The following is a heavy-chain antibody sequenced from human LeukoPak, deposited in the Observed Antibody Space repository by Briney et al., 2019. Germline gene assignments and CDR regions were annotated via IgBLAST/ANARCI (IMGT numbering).Heavy chain of an antibody. V-gene: IGHV3-33*01. J-gene: IGHJ4*02. D-gene: IGHD3-10*01. CDR3: ARGARGLYYFDY. Sequence: GRSLRLSCAASGFTFSSYGMHWVRQAPGKGLEWVAVIWYDGSNKYYADSVKGRFTISGDNSKNTLYLQMNSLRAEDTAVYYCARGARGLYYFDYWGQGTLVTVSS. CDR2: IWYDGSNK. CDR1: GFTFSSYG.